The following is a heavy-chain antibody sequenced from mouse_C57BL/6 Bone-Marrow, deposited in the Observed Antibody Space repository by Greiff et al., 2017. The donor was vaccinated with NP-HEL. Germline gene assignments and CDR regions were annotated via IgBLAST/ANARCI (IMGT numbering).Heavy chain of an antibody. J-gene: IGHJ3*01. Sequence: EVMLVESGGGLVKPGGSLKLSCAASGFTFSSYAMSWVRQTPEKRLEWVATISDGGSYTYYPDNVKGRFTISRDNAKNNLYLQMSHLKSEDTAMYYCARDRGLRLRPPWFAYWGQGTLVTVSA. CDR3: ARDRGLRLRPPWFAY. D-gene: IGHD3-2*02. CDR1: GFTFSSYA. V-gene: IGHV5-4*01. CDR2: ISDGGSYT.